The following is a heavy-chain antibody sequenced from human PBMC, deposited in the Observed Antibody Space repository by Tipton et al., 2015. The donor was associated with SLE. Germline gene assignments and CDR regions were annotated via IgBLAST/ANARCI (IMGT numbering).Heavy chain of an antibody. Sequence: TLSLTCTASGGSISSYYWSWIRQPPGKGLEWIGYIYYSGSTNYNPSLKSRVTISVDTSKNQFSLKLSSVTAADTAVYYCARAYSYGYDYWGQGTLVTVSS. D-gene: IGHD5-18*01. V-gene: IGHV4-59*01. CDR3: ARAYSYGYDY. CDR1: GGSISSYY. J-gene: IGHJ4*02. CDR2: IYYSGST.